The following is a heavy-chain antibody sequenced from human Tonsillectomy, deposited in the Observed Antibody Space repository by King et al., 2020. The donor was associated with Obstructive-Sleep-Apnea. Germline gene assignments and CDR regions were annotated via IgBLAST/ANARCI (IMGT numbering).Heavy chain of an antibody. Sequence: QLVQSGSELRKPGASVKVSCKASGYNLSTYVMNWVRQAPGQGLEWMGWIDTNTGNPTYAPGFTRRFVFSLDTSVSTAYLQISSLRTEDTAVYYCARGRSWFDPWGQGTLVTVSS. V-gene: IGHV7-4-1*02. CDR1: GYNLSTYV. J-gene: IGHJ5*02. CDR2: IDTNTGNP. CDR3: ARGRSWFDP.